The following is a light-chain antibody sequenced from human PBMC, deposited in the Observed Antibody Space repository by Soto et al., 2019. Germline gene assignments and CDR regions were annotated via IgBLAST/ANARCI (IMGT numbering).Light chain of an antibody. CDR2: KAS. Sequence: DIQMTQSPSTLSASVGDRVTITCRASQSISSWLDWYQQKSGKAPKLLIYKASNLESGVPSRFSGSGSGTVFTLTISSLQPDDSATYYCQHYGSLFTFGQGTKLEIK. J-gene: IGKJ2*01. CDR1: QSISSW. CDR3: QHYGSLFT. V-gene: IGKV1-5*03.